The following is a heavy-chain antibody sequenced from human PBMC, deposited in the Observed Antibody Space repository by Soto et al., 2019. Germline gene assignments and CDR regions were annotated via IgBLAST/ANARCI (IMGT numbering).Heavy chain of an antibody. D-gene: IGHD1-26*01. CDR1: GFTFSSYG. CDR3: ARDPDQWELPAGSLDY. J-gene: IGHJ4*02. Sequence: GGSLRLSCAASGFTFSSYGMHWVRQAPGKGLEWVAVISYDGSNKYYADSVKGRFTISRDNSKNSLYLQMNGLSAEDTAVYYCARDPDQWELPAGSLDYWGQGTLVTVSS. V-gene: IGHV3-30*03. CDR2: ISYDGSNK.